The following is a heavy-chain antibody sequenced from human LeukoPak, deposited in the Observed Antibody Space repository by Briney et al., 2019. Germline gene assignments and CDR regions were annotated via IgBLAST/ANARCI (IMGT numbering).Heavy chain of an antibody. V-gene: IGHV4-38-2*01. J-gene: IGHJ4*02. CDR3: ARVNWNPDY. CDR2: IYHTGST. CDR1: GDSISSGYY. Sequence: SETLSLTCAVSGDSISSGYYWGWIRQPPGKGLEWIGTIYHTGSTYSNPPLKSRVTISVDTSKNLFSLKLSSVTAAGTAVYYCARVNWNPDYWGQGTLVTVSS. D-gene: IGHD1-20*01.